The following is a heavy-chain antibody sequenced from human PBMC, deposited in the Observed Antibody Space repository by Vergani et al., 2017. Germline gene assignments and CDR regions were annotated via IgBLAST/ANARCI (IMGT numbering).Heavy chain of an antibody. V-gene: IGHV2-5*01. Sequence: QIHLKESGPTLVKPTQTLTLTCTVSGFSVSSSGVGVAWIRHPLGKALGCLAIIYWNDDKRYSTSLMGRLTIAKDTSRNQVVLTMTNMDPVDTATYYCSHRDNFDDNYKCFDYWGPGTLVTVSS. J-gene: IGHJ4*02. D-gene: IGHD4-11*01. CDR3: SHRDNFDDNYKCFDY. CDR1: GFSVSSSGVG. CDR2: IYWNDDK.